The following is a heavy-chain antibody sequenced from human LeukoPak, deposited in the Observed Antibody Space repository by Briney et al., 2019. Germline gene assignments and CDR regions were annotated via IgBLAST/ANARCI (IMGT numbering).Heavy chain of an antibody. CDR1: GFTFRSYW. CDR2: ISGDESRT. V-gene: IGHV3-74*01. CDR3: VRDDGYYYGSGTYYRH. J-gene: IGHJ4*02. Sequence: GGSLRLSCAASGFTFRSYWMHWVRQAPGKGLVWVSHISGDESRTTYADSVQGRFTISRDNAKNTLYLQMNSLRVEDTAVCYCVRDDGYYYGSGTYYRHWGQGTLVTVSS. D-gene: IGHD3-10*01.